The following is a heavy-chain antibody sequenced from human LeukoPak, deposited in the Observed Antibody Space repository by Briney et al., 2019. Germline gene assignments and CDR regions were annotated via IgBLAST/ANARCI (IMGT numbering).Heavy chain of an antibody. D-gene: IGHD3-3*01. V-gene: IGHV7-4-1*02. CDR1: GYTFTSYA. J-gene: IGHJ6*03. Sequence: ASVKVSCKASGYTFTSYAMNWVRQAPGQGLEWMGWINTNTGNPTYAQGFTGRFVFSLDTSVSTAYLQISSLKAEDTAVYYCARGERIFGVVGDMDVWGKGTTVTVSS. CDR2: INTNTGNP. CDR3: ARGERIFGVVGDMDV.